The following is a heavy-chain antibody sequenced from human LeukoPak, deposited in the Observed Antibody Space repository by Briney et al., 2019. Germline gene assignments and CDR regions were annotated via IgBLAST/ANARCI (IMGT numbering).Heavy chain of an antibody. CDR1: GGSISSGGYY. J-gene: IGHJ4*02. CDR2: IYYSGST. D-gene: IGHD3-22*01. CDR3: ARGLMYYYDSSGCFFDY. Sequence: MTSETLSLTCTVSGGSISSGGYYWSWIRQHPGKGLEWIGYIYYSGSTYYNPSLKSRVTISVDTSKNQFSLKLSSVTAADTAVYYCARGLMYYYDSSGCFFDYWGQGTLVTVSS. V-gene: IGHV4-31*03.